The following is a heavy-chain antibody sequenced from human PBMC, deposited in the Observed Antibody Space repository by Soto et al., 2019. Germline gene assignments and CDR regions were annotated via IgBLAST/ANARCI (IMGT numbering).Heavy chain of an antibody. D-gene: IGHD3-16*01. Sequence: SVKVSCKASGGTFSSYAISWVRQAPGQGLEWMGGIIPIFGTANYAQKFQGRVTITADESTSTAYMELSSLRSEDTAVCYCARSVWGTMKYYFDYWGQGTLVTSPQ. J-gene: IGHJ4*02. CDR1: GGTFSSYA. CDR3: ARSVWGTMKYYFDY. V-gene: IGHV1-69*13. CDR2: IIPIFGTA.